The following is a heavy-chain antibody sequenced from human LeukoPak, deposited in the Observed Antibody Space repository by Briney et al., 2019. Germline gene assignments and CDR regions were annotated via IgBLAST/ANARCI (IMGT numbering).Heavy chain of an antibody. J-gene: IGHJ4*02. CDR2: INPNSGGT. V-gene: IGHV1-2*04. CDR1: GYTFTGYY. CDR3: ARDLEDCVWGSYRSYSFDY. Sequence: GASVKVSCKASGYTFTGYYMHWVRQAPGQGLEWMGWINPNSGGTNYAQKFQGWVTMTRDTSISTAYMELSRLKSDDTAVYYCARDLEDCVWGSYRSYSFDYWGQGTLVTVSS. D-gene: IGHD3-16*02.